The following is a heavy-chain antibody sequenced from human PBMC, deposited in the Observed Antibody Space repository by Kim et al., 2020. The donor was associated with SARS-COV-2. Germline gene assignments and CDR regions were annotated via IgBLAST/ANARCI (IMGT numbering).Heavy chain of an antibody. CDR3: ATGAGWLVDY. J-gene: IGHJ4*02. D-gene: IGHD6-19*01. Sequence: GSTKYHPALKSRVSISVDTSQNQFSLKLSSLITADTAVYFCATGAGWLVDYWGQGTLVTVSS. V-gene: IGHV4-59*09. CDR2: GST.